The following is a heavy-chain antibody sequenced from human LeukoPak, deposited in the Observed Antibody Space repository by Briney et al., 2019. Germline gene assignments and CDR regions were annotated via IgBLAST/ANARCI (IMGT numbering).Heavy chain of an antibody. J-gene: IGHJ4*02. CDR3: AGTGIAVAGSYVTV. CDR1: GGSISSYY. CDR2: IYYSGST. V-gene: IGHV4-59*08. D-gene: IGHD6-19*01. Sequence: SETLSLTCTVSGGSISSYYWSWIRQPPGKGLEWIGYIYYSGSTNYNPSLKSRVTISVDTSKNQFSLKLSSVTAADTAVYYCAGTGIAVAGSYVTVWGQGTLVTVSS.